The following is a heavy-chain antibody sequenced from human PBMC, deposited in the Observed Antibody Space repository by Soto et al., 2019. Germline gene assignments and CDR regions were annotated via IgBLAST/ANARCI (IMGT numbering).Heavy chain of an antibody. CDR2: IFHSGSA. V-gene: IGHV4-4*02. D-gene: IGHD2-15*01. Sequence: PSETLSLTCAVTGDSVSSFYWWSWVRQSPGKGLEWIGEIFHSGSATYNPSLKSRVNISLDKSKNHFSLNLDSVTAADTAVYFCARGCSSCLIGFGVWGPGTMVTVSS. CDR1: GDSVSSFYW. J-gene: IGHJ3*01. CDR3: ARGCSSCLIGFGV.